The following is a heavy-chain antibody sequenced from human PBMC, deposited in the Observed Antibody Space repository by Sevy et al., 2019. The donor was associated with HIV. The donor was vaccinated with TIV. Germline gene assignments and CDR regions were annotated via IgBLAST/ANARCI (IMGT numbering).Heavy chain of an antibody. CDR1: GFTFSSYA. CDR2: ISYDGSNK. CDR3: ARCRSITMVRGVIGTNDAFDI. V-gene: IGHV3-30-3*01. D-gene: IGHD3-10*01. J-gene: IGHJ3*02. Sequence: GGSLRLSCAASGFTFSSYAMHWVRQAPGKGLEWVAVISYDGSNKHYADSVKGRFTISRDNSKNTLYLQMNSLRAEDTAVYYCARCRSITMVRGVIGTNDAFDIWGQGTMVTVSS.